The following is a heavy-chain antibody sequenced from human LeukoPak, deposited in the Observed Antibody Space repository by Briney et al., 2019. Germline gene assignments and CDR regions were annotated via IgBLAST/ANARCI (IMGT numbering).Heavy chain of an antibody. Sequence: GGPLRLFCAASGFTFSSYGMHWVRQAPGKGLEGVAFIRYDGSNKYYADSVKGRFTISRDNSKNTLYLQMNSLRAEDTAVYYCAKDLEVGYADYNWFDPWGQGTLVTVSS. D-gene: IGHD4-17*01. CDR2: IRYDGSNK. V-gene: IGHV3-30*02. CDR3: AKDLEVGYADYNWFDP. CDR1: GFTFSSYG. J-gene: IGHJ5*02.